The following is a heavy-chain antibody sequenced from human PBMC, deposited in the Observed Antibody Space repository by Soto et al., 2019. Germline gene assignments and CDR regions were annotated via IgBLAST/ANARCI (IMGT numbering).Heavy chain of an antibody. Sequence: TPETMSLTCTVSGDSINTVYYWSWIRQTPGKALEWIGQINHSGSTNYNPSLKSRVTISVATSKNQFSLKLSDVAPAATALYHCARAPPGVWRSSWYWWFEPWGQGTLISV. D-gene: IGHD6-13*01. CDR3: ARAPPGVWRSSWYWWFEP. V-gene: IGHV4-34*01. CDR2: INHSGST. CDR1: GDSINTVYY. J-gene: IGHJ5*02.